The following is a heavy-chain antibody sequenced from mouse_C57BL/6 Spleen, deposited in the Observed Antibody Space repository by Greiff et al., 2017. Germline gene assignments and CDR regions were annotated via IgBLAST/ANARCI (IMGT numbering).Heavy chain of an antibody. Sequence: VQLQQPGAGLVKPGASVKLSCKASGYTFTSYWMPWVQQSPGQGLEWIGMIHPSSGSTNYDEKFKSQATLTVDKSSSTAYMQLSSLTSEDSAVYYWARSGSGYGYFDVWGKGTTVTVSS. CDR3: ARSGSGYGYFDV. CDR2: IHPSSGST. D-gene: IGHD1-1*01. V-gene: IGHV1-64*01. CDR1: GYTFTSYW. J-gene: IGHJ1*03.